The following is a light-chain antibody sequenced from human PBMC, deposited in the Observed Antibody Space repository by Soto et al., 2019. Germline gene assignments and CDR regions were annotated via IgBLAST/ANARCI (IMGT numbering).Light chain of an antibody. J-gene: IGKJ5*01. CDR2: KAS. V-gene: IGKV1-5*03. Sequence: DFQMSRFPSTLCASVGDGGTITCRASQSISSWLAWYQQKPGKAPKLLIYKASSLESGVPSRFSGSGSGTEFTLTISSLQPDDFATYYCQQYNSYSPITFGQGTRFEIK. CDR3: QQYNSYSPIT. CDR1: QSISSW.